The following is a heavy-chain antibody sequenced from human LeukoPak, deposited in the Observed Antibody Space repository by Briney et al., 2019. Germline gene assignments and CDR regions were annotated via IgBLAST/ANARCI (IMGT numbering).Heavy chain of an antibody. CDR1: GFTIRSYA. V-gene: IGHV3-48*04. Sequence: GGSLRLSCAVSGFTIRSYAMNWVRQAPGKGLEWLSYINIGGTNTHYADSVKGRFTISRDNAKKSLYLEMTNLRAEDTAVYYCATDGAGFDTWGQGVLVTVSS. CDR3: ATDGAGFDT. CDR2: INIGGTNT. J-gene: IGHJ5*02.